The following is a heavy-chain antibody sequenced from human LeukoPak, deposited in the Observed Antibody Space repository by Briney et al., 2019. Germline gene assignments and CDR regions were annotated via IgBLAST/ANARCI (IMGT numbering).Heavy chain of an antibody. CDR2: INHSGST. V-gene: IGHV4-34*01. D-gene: IGHD3-22*01. J-gene: IGHJ4*02. CDR3: ARVNYYDSRGFVDY. Sequence: SETLSLTCAVYGGSFSGYYWSWIRQPPGKGLEWIGEINHSGSTNYNPSLKSRVTISVDTSKNQFSLKLSSVTAADTAVHYCARVNYYDSRGFVDYWGQGTLVTVSS. CDR1: GGSFSGYY.